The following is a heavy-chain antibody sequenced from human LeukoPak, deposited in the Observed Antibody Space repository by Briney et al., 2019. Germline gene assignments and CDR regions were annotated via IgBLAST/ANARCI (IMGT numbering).Heavy chain of an antibody. CDR2: ISGSGDGT. CDR3: AKRAVAGIGRAFDY. D-gene: IGHD6-19*01. Sequence: ETLSLTCTVSGGSISSSSYYWGWIRQPPGKGLEWVSGISGSGDGTYYADSVQGRFTISRDNSKNTLYLQMNGLRAEDTAVYYCAKRAVAGIGRAFDYWGQGTLVTVSS. V-gene: IGHV3-23*01. CDR1: GGSISSSSYY. J-gene: IGHJ4*02.